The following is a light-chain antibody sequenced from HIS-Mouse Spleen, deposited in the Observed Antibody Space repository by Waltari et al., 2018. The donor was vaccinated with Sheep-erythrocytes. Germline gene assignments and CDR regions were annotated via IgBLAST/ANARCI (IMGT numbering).Light chain of an antibody. CDR2: DAS. Sequence: AIQLTQSPSSLSASVGDRVTITCRASQGISSALAWYQQKPWKAPKLLIYDASSLESGVPSRFSGSGSGTDFTLTISSLQPEDFATYYCQQFNSYPGSFGPGTKVDIK. CDR3: QQFNSYPGS. CDR1: QGISSA. V-gene: IGKV1-13*02. J-gene: IGKJ3*01.